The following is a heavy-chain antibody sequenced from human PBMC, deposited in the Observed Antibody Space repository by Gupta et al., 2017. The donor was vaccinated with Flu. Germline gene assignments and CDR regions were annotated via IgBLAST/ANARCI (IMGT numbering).Heavy chain of an antibody. CDR2: INSDASGT. Sequence: EVQLVESGGGLVQPGGSLRLSCAASGFTFSSYWMHWVRQAPGKGLVWVSHINSDASGTRYADSVKGRFTISRDNAKNTLYLQMNSLRAEDTAVYYCAREKPPPLWFGESTYYYYYDMDAWGQGTTVTVSS. J-gene: IGHJ6*02. CDR3: AREKPPPLWFGESTYYYYYDMDA. D-gene: IGHD3-10*01. CDR1: GFTFSSYW. V-gene: IGHV3-74*01.